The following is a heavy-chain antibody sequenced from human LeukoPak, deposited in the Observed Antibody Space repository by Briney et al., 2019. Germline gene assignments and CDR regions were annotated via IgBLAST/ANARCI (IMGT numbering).Heavy chain of an antibody. J-gene: IGHJ5*02. CDR2: INQSGKI. V-gene: IGHV4-38-2*02. CDR3: ARDSRDWFDP. D-gene: IGHD2-2*01. Sequence: SETLSLTCVVSGYSISSCYYWGWLRQPPGKGLEWIGTINQSGKIDNNPSLKSRVTMSVDTSKNQFSLKVRSVTVADTAVYYCARDSRDWFDPWGQGTLVTVSS. CDR1: GYSISSCYY.